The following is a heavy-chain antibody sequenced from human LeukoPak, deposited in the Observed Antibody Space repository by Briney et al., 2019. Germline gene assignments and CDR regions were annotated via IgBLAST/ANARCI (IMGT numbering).Heavy chain of an antibody. CDR3: ARAGGVKAFDY. J-gene: IGHJ4*02. D-gene: IGHD3-16*01. CDR1: GGTFSSYA. V-gene: IGHV1-2*06. Sequence: ASVKVSCKASGGTFSSYAISWVRQAPGQGLEWMGRINPNSGGTNYAQKFQGRVTMTRDTSISTAYMELSRLRSDDTAVYYCARAGGVKAFDYWGQGTLVTVSS. CDR2: INPNSGGT.